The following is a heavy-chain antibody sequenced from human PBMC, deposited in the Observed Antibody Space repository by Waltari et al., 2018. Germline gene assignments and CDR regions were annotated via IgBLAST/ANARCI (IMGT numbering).Heavy chain of an antibody. CDR3: ATDMAIVGATPNAFDI. CDR2: VDPEDGET. V-gene: IGHV1-69-2*01. J-gene: IGHJ3*02. Sequence: VQLVQSGAEVKKPGSSVKVSCKASGGTFSSYAISWVRQAPGQGLEWMGLVDPEDGETIYAEKFQGRVTITADTSTDTAYMELSSLRSEDTAVYYCATDMAIVGATPNAFDIWGQGTMVTVSS. CDR1: GGTFSSYA. D-gene: IGHD1-26*01.